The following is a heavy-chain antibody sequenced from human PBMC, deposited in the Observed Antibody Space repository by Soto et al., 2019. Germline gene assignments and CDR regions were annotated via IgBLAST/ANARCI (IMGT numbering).Heavy chain of an antibody. V-gene: IGHV3-48*02. Sequence: LRLSCAASGFTFRSYSMNWVRQAPGKGLEWVSYISSSSSTIYFADSVKGRFTISRDNAKNSLYLHMNSLRDEDTAVYYCARDVGLQYSGYGDAFDIWGQGTMVTV. D-gene: IGHD5-12*01. CDR3: ARDVGLQYSGYGDAFDI. CDR1: GFTFRSYS. CDR2: ISSSSSTI. J-gene: IGHJ3*02.